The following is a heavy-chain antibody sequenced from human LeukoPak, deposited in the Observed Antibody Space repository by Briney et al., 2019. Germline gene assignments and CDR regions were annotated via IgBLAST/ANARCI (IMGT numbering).Heavy chain of an antibody. CDR3: ARYGAGSYAYYYGMDV. Sequence: PGGSLRLSCAASGFTFSSYGMHWVRQAPGKGLEWVAVIWYDGTNKDYADSVKGRFTISRDNSKNTLYLQMNSLRAEDTAVYYCARYGAGSYAYYYGMDVWGQGTTVTVSS. V-gene: IGHV3-33*01. J-gene: IGHJ6*02. D-gene: IGHD3-10*01. CDR2: IWYDGTNK. CDR1: GFTFSSYG.